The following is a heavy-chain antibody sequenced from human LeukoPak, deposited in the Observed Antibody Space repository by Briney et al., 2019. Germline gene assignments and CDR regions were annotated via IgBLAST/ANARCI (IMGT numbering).Heavy chain of an antibody. V-gene: IGHV4-34*01. D-gene: IGHD3-10*01. J-gene: IGHJ2*01. CDR2: INHSGST. CDR3: ARDPSVRLRSFDL. CDR1: GGSFSGYY. Sequence: SETLSLTCAVYGGSFSGYYWSWIRQPPGKGLEWIGEINHSGSTNYNPSLKSRVSISVDSSKNQFSLKVSSVTAADTAVYYCARDPSVRLRSFDLWGRGTLVTVSS.